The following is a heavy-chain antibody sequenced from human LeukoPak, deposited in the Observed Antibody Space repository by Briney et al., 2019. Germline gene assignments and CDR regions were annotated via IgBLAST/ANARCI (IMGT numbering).Heavy chain of an antibody. J-gene: IGHJ3*02. CDR2: ISSSCDYI. V-gene: IGHV3-21*01. CDR1: GFTFRRHG. CDR3: ARGRVGQWLVDAFDI. Sequence: GGSLRLSCAASGFTFRRHGMNWVRQAPGKGLEWVSSISSSCDYIYYEDSLKGRFTISRDNAKNSLSLQMNSLRAEDTAVYYCARGRVGQWLVDAFDIWGQGTMVTVSS. D-gene: IGHD6-19*01.